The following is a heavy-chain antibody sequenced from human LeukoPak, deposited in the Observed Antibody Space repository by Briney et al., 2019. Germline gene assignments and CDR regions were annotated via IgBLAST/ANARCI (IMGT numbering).Heavy chain of an antibody. V-gene: IGHV4-34*01. CDR1: GGSFSGYY. Sequence: SETLSLTCAVYGGSFSGYYWSWIRQPPGKGLEWIGEINHSGSTNYNPSLKSRVTISVDTSKNQFSLKLSSVTAADTAVYYCARANCGAYCYSPDYWGQGTLVTVSS. CDR2: INHSGST. CDR3: ARANCGAYCYSPDY. D-gene: IGHD2-21*01. J-gene: IGHJ4*02.